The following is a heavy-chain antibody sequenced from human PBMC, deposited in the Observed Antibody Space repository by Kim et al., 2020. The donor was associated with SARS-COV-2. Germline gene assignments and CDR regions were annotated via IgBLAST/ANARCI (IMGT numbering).Heavy chain of an antibody. V-gene: IGHV3-23*03. Sequence: GSSTYYADSVKGRFTISRDNSKNTLYLQMNSLRAEDTAVYYCAKGVGATEWGQGTLVTVSS. CDR2: GSST. CDR3: AKGVGATE. J-gene: IGHJ4*02. D-gene: IGHD1-26*01.